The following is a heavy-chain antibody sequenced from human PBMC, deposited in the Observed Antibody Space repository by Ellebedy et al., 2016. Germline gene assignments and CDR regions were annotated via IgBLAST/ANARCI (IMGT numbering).Heavy chain of an antibody. Sequence: SETLSLXXSVSGGSISSRSYYWGWIRQPPGKGLEWIGNIYYSGTTQYNPSLKSRVTISVDKSKNQFSLKLTSVTAADTAVYYCARDDRDGYNLGLDYWGQGTLVTVSS. D-gene: IGHD5-24*01. CDR1: GGSISSRSYY. CDR2: IYYSGTT. V-gene: IGHV4-39*07. J-gene: IGHJ4*02. CDR3: ARDDRDGYNLGLDY.